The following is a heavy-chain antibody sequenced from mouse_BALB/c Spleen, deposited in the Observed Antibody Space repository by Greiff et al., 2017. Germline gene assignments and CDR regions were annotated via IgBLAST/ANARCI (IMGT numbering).Heavy chain of an antibody. J-gene: IGHJ4*01. CDR3: TRQYDNYGMDY. Sequence: QVQLKQPGAELVKPGASVKLSCKASGYTFTSYYMYWVKQRPGQGLEWIGGINPSNGGTNFNEKFKSKATLTVDKSSSTAYMQLSSLTSGDSAVYYCTRQYDNYGMDYWGQGTSVTVSS. CDR1: GYTFTSYY. CDR2: INPSNGGT. D-gene: IGHD2-10*02. V-gene: IGHV1S81*02.